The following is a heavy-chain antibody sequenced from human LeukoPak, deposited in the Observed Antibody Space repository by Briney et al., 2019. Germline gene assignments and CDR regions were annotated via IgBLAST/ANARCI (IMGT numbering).Heavy chain of an antibody. D-gene: IGHD2-2*01. J-gene: IGHJ4*02. Sequence: ASVKVSCKSSGFTFTDEYIHWVRQAPGQGLEWMGWINPYSGAINYAQKFQGRVTLTRDTPISTAYMELSRLTSGDTVVYYCARDPKSQLLLDYWSQGTLVTVSS. CDR3: ARDPKSQLLLDY. V-gene: IGHV1-2*02. CDR2: INPYSGAI. CDR1: GFTFTDEY.